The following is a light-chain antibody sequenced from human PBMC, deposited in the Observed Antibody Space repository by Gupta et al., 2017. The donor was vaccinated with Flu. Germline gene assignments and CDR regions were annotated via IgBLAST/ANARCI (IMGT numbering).Light chain of an antibody. Sequence: QSALRQPASVSGSPGQSITISFTGTSSDFGAYNYVSWYQQHPGKAPKLMVYEVSNRPSGVSNRFSGSKSGTTASLTVSGLQSEDEADYYCSSYTSSRARVFGTGTKVTVL. CDR1: SSDFGAYNY. V-gene: IGLV2-14*01. CDR3: SSYTSSRARV. CDR2: EVS. J-gene: IGLJ1*01.